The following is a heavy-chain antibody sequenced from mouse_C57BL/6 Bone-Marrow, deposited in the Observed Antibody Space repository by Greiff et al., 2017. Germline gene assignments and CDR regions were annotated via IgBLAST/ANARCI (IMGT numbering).Heavy chain of an antibody. V-gene: IGHV5-6*01. CDR3: ATNYGSSPAWFAY. CDR2: ISSGGSYT. Sequence: EVQLVESGGDLVKPGGSLKLSCAASGFTFSSYGMSWVRQTPDKRLEWVATISSGGSYTYYPDSVKGRFTISRDNAKNTLYLQMSSLKSEDTAMYYCATNYGSSPAWFAYWGQGTLVTVSA. D-gene: IGHD1-1*01. J-gene: IGHJ3*01. CDR1: GFTFSSYG.